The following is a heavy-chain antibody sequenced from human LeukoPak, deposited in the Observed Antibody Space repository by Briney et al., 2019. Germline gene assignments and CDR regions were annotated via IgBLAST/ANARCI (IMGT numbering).Heavy chain of an antibody. CDR1: GYTFTSYY. CDR3: ARDRSPSTIVVVRVGYFQH. Sequence: ASVKVSCKASGYTFTSYYMHWVRQAPGQGLEWMGIINPSGGSTSYAQKFQGRVTMTRDTSTSTVYMELSSLRSEDTAVYYCARDRSPSTIVVVRVGYFQHWGQGTLVTVSS. CDR2: INPSGGST. J-gene: IGHJ1*01. D-gene: IGHD2-15*01. V-gene: IGHV1-46*01.